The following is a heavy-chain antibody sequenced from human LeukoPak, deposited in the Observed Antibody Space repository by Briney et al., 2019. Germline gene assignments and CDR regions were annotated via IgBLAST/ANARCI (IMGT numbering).Heavy chain of an antibody. Sequence: ASVTVSCKASGYTFTGYDMHWVRQAPGQGLEWMGWINPNSGGTNYAQKFQGRVTMTRDTSISTAYMELSRLRSDDTAVYYCARDLGYSYGYDAFDIWGQGTMVTVSS. CDR1: GYTFTGYD. V-gene: IGHV1-2*02. D-gene: IGHD5-18*01. CDR3: ARDLGYSYGYDAFDI. J-gene: IGHJ3*02. CDR2: INPNSGGT.